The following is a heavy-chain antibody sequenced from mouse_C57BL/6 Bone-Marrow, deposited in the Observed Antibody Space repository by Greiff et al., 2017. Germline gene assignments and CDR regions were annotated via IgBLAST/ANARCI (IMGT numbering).Heavy chain of an antibody. CDR2: INPSTGGT. J-gene: IGHJ2*01. CDR1: GYSFTGYY. CDR3: ARKEAWLGFFLDY. D-gene: IGHD2-2*01. V-gene: IGHV1-42*01. Sequence: VHVKQSGPELVKPGASVKISCKASGYSFTGYYMNWVKQSPEKSLEWIGEINPSTGGTTYNQKFKAKATLTVDKASSTAYMQLKRLTSEDSAVYYCARKEAWLGFFLDYWGQGTTLTVSS.